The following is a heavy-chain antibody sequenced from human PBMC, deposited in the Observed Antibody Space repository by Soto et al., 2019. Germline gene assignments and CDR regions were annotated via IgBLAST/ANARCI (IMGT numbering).Heavy chain of an antibody. D-gene: IGHD6-6*01. CDR1: GYTFTNYG. J-gene: IGHJ6*03. CDR3: AGVRQLVGYIYYDMDV. Sequence: QVQLLQSGAEVKKPGASVKVSCKASGYTFTNYGITWARQAPGQGVEWMGWISAYNGDTHYTQRLQGRVTMTTDTSTSTVYMELRGLRSADTAVYPCAGVRQLVGYIYYDMDVWGKGTTVTVSS. V-gene: IGHV1-18*01. CDR2: ISAYNGDT.